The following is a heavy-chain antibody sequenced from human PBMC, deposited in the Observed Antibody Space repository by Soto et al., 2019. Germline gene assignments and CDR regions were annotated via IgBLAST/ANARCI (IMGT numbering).Heavy chain of an antibody. Sequence: QVQLVESGGGVVQPGRSLRLSCAASGFTFSSYGMHWVRQAPGKGLEWVAVLSYDGRDGKSADSVKGRFTISRDNSKNTLYLQMNSLRPEDTAVYYGAKDRDLGGASYYFDSWGQGTLVTVSS. J-gene: IGHJ4*02. D-gene: IGHD2-21*01. V-gene: IGHV3-30*18. CDR1: GFTFSSYG. CDR3: AKDRDLGGASYYFDS. CDR2: LSYDGRDG.